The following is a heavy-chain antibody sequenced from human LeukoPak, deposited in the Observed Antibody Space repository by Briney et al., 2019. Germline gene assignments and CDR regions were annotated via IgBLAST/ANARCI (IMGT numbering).Heavy chain of an antibody. CDR3: AKAWFGEFYYFDY. CDR1: GFTFSSYW. J-gene: IGHJ4*02. CDR2: IKQDGSEK. V-gene: IGHV3-7*03. Sequence: GGSLRLSCAASGFTFSSYWMSWVRQAPGKGLEWVANIKQDGSEKYYVDSVKGRFTISRDNAKNSLYLQMNSLRAEDTAVYYCAKAWFGEFYYFDYWGQGTLVTVSS. D-gene: IGHD3-10*01.